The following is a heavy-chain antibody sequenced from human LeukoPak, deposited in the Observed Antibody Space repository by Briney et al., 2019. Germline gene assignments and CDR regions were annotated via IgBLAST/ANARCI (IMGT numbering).Heavy chain of an antibody. V-gene: IGHV4-59*12. CDR1: GGSISTYY. CDR2: IHDRGST. D-gene: IGHD1-26*01. Sequence: SETLSLTCTVDGGSISTYYWNWIRQPPGKGLEWIGYIHDRGSTKYNPSLKSRVTISVETSKNQFSLKLSPVTAADTAVYYCSTYSGGNAYYASWGQGILVTVSS. J-gene: IGHJ4*02. CDR3: STYSGGNAYYAS.